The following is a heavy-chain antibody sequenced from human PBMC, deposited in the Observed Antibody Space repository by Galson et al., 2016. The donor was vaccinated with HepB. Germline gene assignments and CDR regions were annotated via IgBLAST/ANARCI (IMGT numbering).Heavy chain of an antibody. CDR2: LSASGGAT. Sequence: SLRLSCAASGFTFSSYAMSWVRQAPGKGLEWVSTLSASGGATYYSDSVKGRFTISRDNSKNTLYLQMNSLRDEGTAVYYCAKGRTGTTGPVEYWGQGTLVTVSS. J-gene: IGHJ4*02. V-gene: IGHV3-23*01. CDR1: GFTFSSYA. CDR3: AKGRTGTTGPVEY. D-gene: IGHD1-1*01.